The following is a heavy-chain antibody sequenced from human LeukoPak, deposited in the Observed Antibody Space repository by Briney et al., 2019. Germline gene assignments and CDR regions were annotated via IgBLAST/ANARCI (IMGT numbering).Heavy chain of an antibody. Sequence: SETLSLTCTVSGGSISSSSYYWGWIRQPPGKGLEWIGEINHSGSTNYNPSLKSRVTISVDTSKNQFSLKLSSVTAADTAVYYCAKRGYYYYIDVWGKGTTVTISS. V-gene: IGHV4-39*07. CDR3: AKRGYYYYIDV. CDR2: INHSGST. CDR1: GGSISSSSYY. D-gene: IGHD3-10*01. J-gene: IGHJ6*03.